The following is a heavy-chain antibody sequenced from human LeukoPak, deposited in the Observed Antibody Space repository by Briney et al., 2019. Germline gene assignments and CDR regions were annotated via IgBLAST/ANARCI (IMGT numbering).Heavy chain of an antibody. CDR2: INHSGST. CDR1: GGSFSGYY. CDR3: ARAWTLYYDFWSGYYPTYNWFDP. D-gene: IGHD3-3*01. J-gene: IGHJ5*02. Sequence: SETLSLTCAVYGGSFSGYYWSWIRQPPGKGLEWIGEINHSGSTNYNPSLKSRVTISVDTSKNQFSLKLSSVTAADTAVYYCARAWTLYYDFWSGYYPTYNWFDPWGQGTLVTVSS. V-gene: IGHV4-34*01.